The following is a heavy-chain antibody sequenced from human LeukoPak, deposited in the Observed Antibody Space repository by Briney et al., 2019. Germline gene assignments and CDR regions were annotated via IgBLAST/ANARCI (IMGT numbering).Heavy chain of an antibody. Sequence: PSETLSLTCTVSGGSVSSGSYYWSWIRQPPGKGLEWIGYIYYSGSTYYNPSLKSRVTISVDTSKNQFSLKLSSVTAADTAVYYCARVHGDYELLGGWFDPWGQGTLVTVSS. CDR1: GGSVSSGSYY. D-gene: IGHD4-17*01. CDR2: IYYSGST. V-gene: IGHV4-30-4*01. J-gene: IGHJ5*02. CDR3: ARVHGDYELLGGWFDP.